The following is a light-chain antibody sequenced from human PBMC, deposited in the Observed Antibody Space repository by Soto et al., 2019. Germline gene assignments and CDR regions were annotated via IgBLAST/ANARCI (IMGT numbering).Light chain of an antibody. Sequence: DIQMTQSPSTLSASVGDRVTITCRASQSISSWLAWYQQKPGKAPKLLSYKEASLESGFPSRFSGSGSWTEFTLTISSLQPDDFATYYSQQYNSYSWTFGQGTKVGIK. CDR3: QQYNSYSWT. CDR2: KEA. V-gene: IGKV1-5*03. CDR1: QSISSW. J-gene: IGKJ1*01.